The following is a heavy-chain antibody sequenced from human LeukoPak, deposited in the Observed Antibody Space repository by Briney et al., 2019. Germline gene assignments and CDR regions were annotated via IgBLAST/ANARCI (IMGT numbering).Heavy chain of an antibody. D-gene: IGHD1-26*01. J-gene: IGHJ4*02. V-gene: IGHV1-8*01. CDR1: GYTFTAYD. CDR3: TRGSLSGSSRDY. CDR2: MNPDTGDT. Sequence: ASVRVSCKASGYTFTAYDINWVRQASGQGLEWTGWMNPDTGDTGFAQKFQGRVTMTRDRSIDTAYMELRGLTSEDTAVYYCTRGSLSGSSRDYWGQGTLLTVSS.